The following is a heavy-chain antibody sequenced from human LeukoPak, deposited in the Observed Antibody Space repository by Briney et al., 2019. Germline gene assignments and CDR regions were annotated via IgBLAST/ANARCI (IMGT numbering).Heavy chain of an antibody. CDR1: GFTFSSYA. CDR2: ITTNGDKT. CDR3: ARGGATTLFDY. D-gene: IGHD1-26*01. Sequence: SGGSLRLSCAASGFTFSSYAMHWVRQAPGKGQEYVSAITTNGDKTYYGNSVKGRFTISRDNSKNTLYLQMGSLRIEDMAVYYCARGGATTLFDYWGQGTLVTVSS. J-gene: IGHJ4*02. V-gene: IGHV3-64*01.